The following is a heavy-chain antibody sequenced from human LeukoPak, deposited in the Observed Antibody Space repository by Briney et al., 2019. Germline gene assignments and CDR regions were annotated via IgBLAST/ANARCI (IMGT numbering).Heavy chain of an antibody. CDR3: ARGDYYDRSGYYASD. J-gene: IGHJ4*02. CDR2: IKQDGSDK. CDR1: GFTFSTYW. V-gene: IGHV3-7*01. Sequence: GGSLRLSCAASGFTFSTYWMAWVRQAPEKGLEWVANIKQDGSDKYYVDSVKGRFSISRDNAKNSLYLQMNSLRAEDTAVYYCARGDYYDRSGYYASDWGQGTLVTVSS. D-gene: IGHD3-22*01.